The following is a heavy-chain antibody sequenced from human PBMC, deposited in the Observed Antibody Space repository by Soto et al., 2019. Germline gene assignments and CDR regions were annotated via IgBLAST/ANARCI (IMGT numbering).Heavy chain of an antibody. CDR1: GGTFSSYT. D-gene: IGHD3-22*01. CDR3: ARVYYYDSSGHVYGMDV. V-gene: IGHV1-69*02. CDR2: IIPILGIA. Sequence: QVQLVQSGAEVKKPGSSVKVSCKASGGTFSSYTISWVRQAPGQGLEWMGRIIPILGIANYAQKFQGRVTITADKSTSTAYMELSSLRSEDTAVYYCARVYYYDSSGHVYGMDVWGQGTTVTVSS. J-gene: IGHJ6*02.